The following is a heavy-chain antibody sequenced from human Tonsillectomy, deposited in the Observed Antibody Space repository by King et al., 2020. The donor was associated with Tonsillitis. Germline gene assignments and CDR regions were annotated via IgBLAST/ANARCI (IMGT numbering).Heavy chain of an antibody. CDR1: GGSISSYY. CDR2: IYYSGST. Sequence: VQLQESGPGLVKPSETLSLTCTVSGGSISSYYWSWLRQPPGKRLEWIGYIYYSGSTNYNPSLKSRVTISVDTSKNQFSLKLSSVTAADTAVYYCARDRYGDYFDYWGQGTLVTVSS. D-gene: IGHD4-17*01. CDR3: ARDRYGDYFDY. J-gene: IGHJ4*02. V-gene: IGHV4-59*01.